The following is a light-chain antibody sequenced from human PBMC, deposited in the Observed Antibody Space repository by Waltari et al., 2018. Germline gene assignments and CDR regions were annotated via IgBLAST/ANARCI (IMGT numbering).Light chain of an antibody. V-gene: IGKV3-15*01. CDR2: GAS. CDR1: QSISSN. CDR3: QQYDVWPPYT. J-gene: IGKJ2*01. Sequence: IVMTQSPATLSVSPGESATLSCRASQSISSNLAWYQQQPGQAPRLLIYGASTRATGIPARFSGSGSGTEFTLTISSLQSEDFALYYCQQYDVWPPYTFGQGTKLEIK.